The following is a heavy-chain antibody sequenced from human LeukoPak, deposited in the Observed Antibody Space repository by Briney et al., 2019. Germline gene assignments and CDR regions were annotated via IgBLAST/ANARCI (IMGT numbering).Heavy chain of an antibody. D-gene: IGHD4-17*01. CDR2: ISAYNGNT. CDR3: ARDGGGAYGDYVPFDY. V-gene: IGHV1-18*01. J-gene: IGHJ4*02. CDR1: GYTFTSYG. Sequence: ASVKVSCKASGYTFTSYGISWVRQAPGQGLEWMGWISAYNGNTNYAQKLQGRVTMTTDTSTSTAYMELRSLRSDDTAVYYSARDGGGAYGDYVPFDYWGQGTLVTVSS.